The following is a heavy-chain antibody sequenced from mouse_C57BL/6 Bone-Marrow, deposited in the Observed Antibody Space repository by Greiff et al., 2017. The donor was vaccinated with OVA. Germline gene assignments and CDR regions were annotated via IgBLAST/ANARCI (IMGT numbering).Heavy chain of an antibody. J-gene: IGHJ3*01. CDR3: ARRRCITSGTCFAY. Sequence: VQLQQSGAELARPGASVKLSCTASGYTFTSYGISWVKQRTGQGLEWIGEIYPRGGNTYYNEKFKGRATLTADKSSSKAYLQLRSLTSEDSAVYYCARRRCITSGTCFAYWGQGTLVTVSA. V-gene: IGHV1-81*01. CDR2: IYPRGGNT. CDR1: GYTFTSYG. D-gene: IGHD1-1*01.